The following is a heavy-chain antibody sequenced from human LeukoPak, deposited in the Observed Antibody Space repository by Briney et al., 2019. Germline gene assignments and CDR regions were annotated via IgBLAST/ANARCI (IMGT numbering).Heavy chain of an antibody. D-gene: IGHD2-2*02. J-gene: IGHJ5*02. Sequence: SQTVSLTCTVSGGSISSGSYYWSWIRQPAGKGLEWIGRIYTSGSTNYNPSLKSRVTISVDTSKNQFSLKLSSVTAADTAVYYCAREGGRSVVVPAAITWFDPWGQGTLVTVSS. CDR1: GGSISSGSYY. CDR2: IYTSGST. CDR3: AREGGRSVVVPAAITWFDP. V-gene: IGHV4-61*02.